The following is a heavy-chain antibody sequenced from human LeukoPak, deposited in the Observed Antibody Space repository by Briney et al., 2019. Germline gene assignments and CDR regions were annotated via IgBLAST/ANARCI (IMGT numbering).Heavy chain of an antibody. CDR3: ARRRKGIAAAGDY. V-gene: IGHV4-34*01. D-gene: IGHD6-13*01. CDR1: GGSFSGYY. J-gene: IGHJ4*02. Sequence: SETLSLTCAVYGGSFSGYYWSWIRQPPGKGLEWIGEINHSGSTNYNPSLKSRVTISVGTSKNQFSLKLSSVTAADTAVYYCARRRKGIAAAGDYWGQGTLVTVSS. CDR2: INHSGST.